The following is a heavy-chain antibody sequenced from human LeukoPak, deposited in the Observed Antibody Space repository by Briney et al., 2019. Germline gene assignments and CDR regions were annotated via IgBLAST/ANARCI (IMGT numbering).Heavy chain of an antibody. CDR1: PFTFDDYG. D-gene: IGHD2-2*01. V-gene: IGHV3-20*04. CDR2: INWNGDST. J-gene: IGHJ4*02. Sequence: GGSLRLSCAASPFTFDDYGMSWVRQAPGKGLEWGSGINWNGDSTGYGDSVKGRFTISRDNARNSLYLQMNSLRAEDTAFYYCAREQRYCGSTSCYSFFDYWGQGTLVTVSS. CDR3: AREQRYCGSTSCYSFFDY.